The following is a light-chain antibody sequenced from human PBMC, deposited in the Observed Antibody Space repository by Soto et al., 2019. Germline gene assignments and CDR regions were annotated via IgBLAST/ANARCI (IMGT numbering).Light chain of an antibody. Sequence: QSVLTQPPSESGTPGQRVTISCSGSRSNIGSNTVNWYQQLPGTAPKFLIYGNSNRPSGVPDRFSGSKSGTSASLAITGLQAEDEADYYCQSYDSSLSGSVFGGGTKLTVL. V-gene: IGLV1-40*01. CDR3: QSYDSSLSGSV. J-gene: IGLJ3*02. CDR2: GNS. CDR1: RSNIGSNT.